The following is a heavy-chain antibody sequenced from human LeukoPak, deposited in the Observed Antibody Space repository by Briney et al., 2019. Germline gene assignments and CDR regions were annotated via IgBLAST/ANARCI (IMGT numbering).Heavy chain of an antibody. CDR3: AREWQGGIAAAGTRIEGDY. CDR2: IKQDGSEK. J-gene: IGHJ4*02. CDR1: GFSVSGYW. V-gene: IGHV3-7*01. Sequence: GGSLRLSCAVSGFSVSGYWMTWVRQAPGKGLEWVANIKQDGSEKNYVDSVKGRFTISRDDAENSLFLQMNSLRVEDTAVYYCAREWQGGIAAAGTRIEGDYWGQGTLVAVSS. D-gene: IGHD6-13*01.